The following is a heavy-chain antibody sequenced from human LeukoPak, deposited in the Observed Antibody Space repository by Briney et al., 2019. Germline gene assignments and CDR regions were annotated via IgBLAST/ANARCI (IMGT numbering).Heavy chain of an antibody. V-gene: IGHV3-9*01. CDR2: ISWNSGSI. J-gene: IGHJ4*02. CDR3: AKDIGDY. CDR1: GSTFDDYA. Sequence: GGSLRLSCAVSGSTFDDYAMHWVRQAPGKGLEWVSGISWNSGSIGYADSVKGRFTISRDNAKNSLYLQMNSLRAEDTALYYCAKDIGDYWGRGTLVTVSS.